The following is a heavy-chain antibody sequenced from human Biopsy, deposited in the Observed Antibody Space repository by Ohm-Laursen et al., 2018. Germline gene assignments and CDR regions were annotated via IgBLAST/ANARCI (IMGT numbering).Heavy chain of an antibody. CDR3: AKGGLSSGPLAY. CDR2: VSGYNGNT. V-gene: IGHV1-18*01. J-gene: IGHJ4*02. D-gene: IGHD6-19*01. Sequence: ASVKVSCKTSGYAFDTDGITWVRQAPGQGLEWMGWVSGYNGNTNHAQKLQGRVTMTIDTSTSTVYMELRSLRSDDTAVYFCAKGGLSSGPLAYWGQGTLVTVSS. CDR1: GYAFDTDG.